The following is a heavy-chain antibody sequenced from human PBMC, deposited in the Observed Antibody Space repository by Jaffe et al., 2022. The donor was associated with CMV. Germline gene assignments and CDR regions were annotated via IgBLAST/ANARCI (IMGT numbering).Heavy chain of an antibody. CDR3: ASGSGWYGIGAFDI. J-gene: IGHJ3*02. D-gene: IGHD6-19*01. CDR2: IWYDGSNK. V-gene: IGHV3-33*08. Sequence: QVQLVESGGGVVQPGRSLRLSCAASGFTFSSYGMHWVRQAPGKGLEWVAVIWYDGSNKYYADSVKGRFTISRDNSKNTLYLQMNSLRAEDTAVYYCASGSGWYGIGAFDIWGQGTMVTVSS. CDR1: GFTFSSYG.